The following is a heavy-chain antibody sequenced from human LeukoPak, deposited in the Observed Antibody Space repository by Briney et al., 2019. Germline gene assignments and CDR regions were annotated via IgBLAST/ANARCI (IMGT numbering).Heavy chain of an antibody. D-gene: IGHD3-16*01. CDR3: ARMYYDYVWGSYTLDY. CDR2: IYYSGST. J-gene: IGHJ4*02. Sequence: SETLSLTCTVSGGSISSYYWSWIRQPPGKGLEWIGYIYYSGSTNYNPSRKSRVTISVDTSKNQFSLKLSSVTAADTAVYYCARMYYDYVWGSYTLDYWGQGTLVTVSS. CDR1: GGSISSYY. V-gene: IGHV4-59*01.